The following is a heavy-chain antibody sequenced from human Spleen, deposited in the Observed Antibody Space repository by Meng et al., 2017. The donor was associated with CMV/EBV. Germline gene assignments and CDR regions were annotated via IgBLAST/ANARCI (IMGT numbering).Heavy chain of an antibody. CDR2: MSFDGRVE. V-gene: IGHV3-30*19. CDR3: ARPAEIQGCGTAACYGFFDS. J-gene: IGHJ5*01. Sequence: FSRCVLPWVRQAAGKGLEWVATMSFDGRVEYYADSVKGRFTISRDNSRDTLFLQMKSLRPEDTGVYHCARPAEIQGCGTAACYGFFDSWGQGTLVTVSS. D-gene: IGHD2-15*01. CDR1: FSRCV.